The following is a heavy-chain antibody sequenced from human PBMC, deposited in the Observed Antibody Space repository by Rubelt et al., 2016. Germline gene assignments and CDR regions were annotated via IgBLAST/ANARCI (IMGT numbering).Heavy chain of an antibody. D-gene: IGHD3-10*01. CDR2: IYYGGRT. CDR1: GGSVSSGTYY. Sequence: QVQLQESGPGLVKPSETLSLTCTVSGGSVSSGTYYWNWIRQAPGKGLEWMGYIYYGGRTNYNPSLKSRLTMSIYASKNQFSLKLTSVTAADTAVYYCARVGFGELLGYGMDVWGQGTTVTVSS. J-gene: IGHJ6*02. CDR3: ARVGFGELLGYGMDV. V-gene: IGHV4-61*01.